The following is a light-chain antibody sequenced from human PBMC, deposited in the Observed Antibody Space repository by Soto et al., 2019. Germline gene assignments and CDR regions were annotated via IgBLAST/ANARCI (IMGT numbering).Light chain of an antibody. CDR1: QSVSSY. V-gene: IGKV3-11*01. J-gene: IGKJ5*01. CDR2: DAS. CDR3: QQRSNWIT. Sequence: EIMLTQSPATLSLYKGERAPLSCRASQSVSSYLAWYQQKPGQAPRLLIYDASNRATGIPARFSGSGSGTDFTLTISSLEPEDFAVYYCQQRSNWITFGQGTLLEI.